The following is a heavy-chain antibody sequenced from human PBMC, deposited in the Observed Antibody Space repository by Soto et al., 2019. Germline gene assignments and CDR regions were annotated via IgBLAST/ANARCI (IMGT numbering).Heavy chain of an antibody. J-gene: IGHJ4*02. V-gene: IGHV1-69*13. CDR3: VRDLVGATLFDY. Sequence: GASVKVSCKASGGTFSSYAISWVRQAPGQGLEWMGGIIPIFGTANYAQKFQGRVTITADESTSTAYMELSSLRSEDTAVYYCVRDLVGATLFDYWGQGTLVTVSS. CDR2: IIPIFGTA. CDR1: GGTFSSYA. D-gene: IGHD1-26*01.